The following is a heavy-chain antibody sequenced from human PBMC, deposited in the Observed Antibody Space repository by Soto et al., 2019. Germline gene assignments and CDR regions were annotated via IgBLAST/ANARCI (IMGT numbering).Heavy chain of an antibody. J-gene: IGHJ4*02. CDR3: ARDIDQLLSGDYFDY. CDR1: GDTLTSYG. CDR2: ISAYNGNT. V-gene: IGHV1-18*01. Sequence: ASVKVSCKASGDTLTSYGISWVRQAPGQGLEWMGWISAYNGNTNYAQKLQGRVTMTTDTSTSTAYMELRSLRSDDTAVYYCARDIDQLLSGDYFDYWGQGTLVTVSS. D-gene: IGHD2-2*01.